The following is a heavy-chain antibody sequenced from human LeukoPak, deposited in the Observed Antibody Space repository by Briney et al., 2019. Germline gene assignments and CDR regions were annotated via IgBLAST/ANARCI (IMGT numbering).Heavy chain of an antibody. CDR3: ARDGNYYYGMDV. V-gene: IGHV4-59*12. J-gene: IGHJ6*02. Sequence: SETLSLTCTVSGGSISSYYWSWIRQPPGKGQEWIGYIYYSGTTNYNPSLKSRVTISVDTSKNQFSLKLSSVTAADTAVYYCARDGNYYYGMDVWGQGTTVTVSS. CDR2: IYYSGTT. CDR1: GGSISSYY.